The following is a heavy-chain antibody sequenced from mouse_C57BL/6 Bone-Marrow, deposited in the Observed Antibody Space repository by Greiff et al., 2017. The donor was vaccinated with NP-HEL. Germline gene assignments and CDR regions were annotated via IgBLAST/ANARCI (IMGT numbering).Heavy chain of an antibody. CDR1: GFTFSSYG. D-gene: IGHD2-5*01. V-gene: IGHV5-6*01. J-gene: IGHJ2*01. CDR3: ARHYYSNYFDY. CDR2: ISSGGSYT. Sequence: EVMLVESGGDLVKPGGSLKLSCAASGFTFSSYGMSWVRQTPDKRLEWVATISSGGSYTYYPDSVKGRFTISRDNAKNTLYLQMSSLESEDTAMYYCARHYYSNYFDYWGQGTTLTVSS.